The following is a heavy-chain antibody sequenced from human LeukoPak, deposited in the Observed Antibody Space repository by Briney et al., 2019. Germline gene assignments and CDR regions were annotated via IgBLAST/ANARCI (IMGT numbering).Heavy chain of an antibody. D-gene: IGHD1-1*01. V-gene: IGHV4-39*01. J-gene: IGHJ6*02. CDR2: IYYSGSA. CDR1: GGSISSSSYY. CDR3: ATPTTTTTGTTLPYYYYGMDV. Sequence: SETLSLPCTVSGGSISSSSYYWGWIRQPPGKGLEWIGSIYYSGSAYYNPSLKSRVTISVDTSKNQFSLKLSSVTAADTAVYYCATPTTTTTGTTLPYYYYGMDVWGQGTTVTVSS.